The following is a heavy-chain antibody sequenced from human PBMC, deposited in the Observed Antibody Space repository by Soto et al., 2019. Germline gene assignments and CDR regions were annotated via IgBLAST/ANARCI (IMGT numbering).Heavy chain of an antibody. D-gene: IGHD1-1*01. V-gene: IGHV3-30*18. CDR1: GFTFSTYG. CDR2: ISDDGRNE. J-gene: IGHJ4*02. CDR3: AEEGVQLWSAFDF. Sequence: QVQLVESGGGVVQPGRSLRLSCAASGFTFSTYGMHWVRQAPGKGLEWVAVISDDGRNEYYADSLQGRFTISRYNSKNTRFLQMNSLRPDDTAVYYWAEEGVQLWSAFDFWGQGTLVTVSS.